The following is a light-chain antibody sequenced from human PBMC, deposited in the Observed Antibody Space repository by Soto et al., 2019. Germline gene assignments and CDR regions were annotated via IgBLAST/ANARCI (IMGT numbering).Light chain of an antibody. CDR3: QQPRAT. Sequence: EIVLTQSPATLSLSPGERATLSCRASQSVSSYLAWYQQKPGQAPRLLIYDASNRATGIPARFSGSGSGTDFTLTTSSLEPEDFAVYCCQQPRATFGQGTKLEIK. J-gene: IGKJ2*01. CDR1: QSVSSY. CDR2: DAS. V-gene: IGKV3-11*01.